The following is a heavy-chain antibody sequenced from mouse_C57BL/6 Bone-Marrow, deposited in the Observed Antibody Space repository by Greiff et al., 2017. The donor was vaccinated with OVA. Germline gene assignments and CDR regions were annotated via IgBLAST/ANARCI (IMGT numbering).Heavy chain of an antibody. CDR3: ARERWLLRHWYFDV. CDR1: GYTFTSYW. V-gene: IGHV1-53*01. J-gene: IGHJ1*03. D-gene: IGHD2-3*01. Sequence: VQLQQSGTELVKPGASVKLSCKASGYTFTSYWMHWVKQRPGQGLEWIGNINPSNGGTNYNEKFKSKATLTVDKSSSTAYMQLSSLTSEDSAVYYCARERWLLRHWYFDVWGTGTTVTVSS. CDR2: INPSNGGT.